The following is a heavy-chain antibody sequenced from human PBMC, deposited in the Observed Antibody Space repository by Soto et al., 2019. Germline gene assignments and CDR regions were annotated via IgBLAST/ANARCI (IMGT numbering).Heavy chain of an antibody. D-gene: IGHD2-8*01. CDR1: GYTFTSYG. Sequence: ASVKVSCKASGYTFTSYGISWVRQAPGQGLEWMGWINAYNGNTGYAQKLQGRVTMTRNTSISTAYMELSSLRSEDTAVYYCAILGGGGYCTNGVCFPFDYWGQGTLVTVSS. CDR3: AILGGGGYCTNGVCFPFDY. CDR2: INAYNGNT. J-gene: IGHJ4*02. V-gene: IGHV1-8*02.